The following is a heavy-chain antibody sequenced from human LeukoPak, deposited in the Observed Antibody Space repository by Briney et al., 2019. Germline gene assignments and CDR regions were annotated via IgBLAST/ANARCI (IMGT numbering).Heavy chain of an antibody. CDR2: INPNSGGT. CDR1: GYTFTGYY. Sequence: ASVKVSCKASGYTFTGYYMHWVRQAPGQGLEWMGWINPNSGGTNYAQKFQGRVTMTRDTSISTAYMELSRLRSDDTAVYYCARDPFPCGGSCYYSMNWFDPWGQGTLVTVPS. V-gene: IGHV1-2*02. J-gene: IGHJ5*02. D-gene: IGHD2-15*01. CDR3: ARDPFPCGGSCYYSMNWFDP.